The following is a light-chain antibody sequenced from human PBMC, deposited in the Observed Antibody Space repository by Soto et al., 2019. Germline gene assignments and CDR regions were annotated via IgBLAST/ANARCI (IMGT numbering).Light chain of an antibody. CDR2: ENN. J-gene: IGLJ1*01. Sequence: QSVLTQPPSVSGAPGQRVTISCTGTSSNIGGGFDVQWYQQLPGGAPKLLIYENNRRPSGVPDRFSGSKSGTSASLAITGLQAEDEADYYCQSYDGSISGSVVGPGIKVTVL. V-gene: IGLV1-40*01. CDR3: QSYDGSISGSV. CDR1: SSNIGGGFD.